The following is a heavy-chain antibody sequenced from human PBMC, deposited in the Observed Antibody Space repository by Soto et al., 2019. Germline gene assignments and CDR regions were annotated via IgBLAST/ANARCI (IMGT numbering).Heavy chain of an antibody. CDR3: ARQPGRIAVAGTYYYYGMDV. D-gene: IGHD6-19*01. CDR1: GGSFSGYY. J-gene: IGHJ6*02. Sequence: PSETLSLTCAVYGGSFSGYYWSWIRQPPGKGLEWIGEINHSGSTNYNPSLKSRVTISVDTSKNQFSLKLSSVTAADTAVYYCARQPGRIAVAGTYYYYGMDVWGQGTTVTVSS. CDR2: INHSGST. V-gene: IGHV4-34*01.